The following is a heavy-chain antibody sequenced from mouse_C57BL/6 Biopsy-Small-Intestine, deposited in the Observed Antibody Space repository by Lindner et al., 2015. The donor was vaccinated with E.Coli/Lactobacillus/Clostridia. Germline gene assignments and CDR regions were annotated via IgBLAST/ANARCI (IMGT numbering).Heavy chain of an antibody. CDR1: GYSFTGYY. Sequence: VQLQESGPELVRPGASVKISCKASGYSFTGYYMNWVKQSPEKSLEWIGEINPTTGGTTYNQKFKAKATLTVDKSSNTAYMQLKSLTSEDSAVFYCARSHYDYPWFAYWGQGTLATVSA. J-gene: IGHJ3*01. D-gene: IGHD2-4*01. V-gene: IGHV1-42*01. CDR2: INPTTGGT. CDR3: ARSHYDYPWFAY.